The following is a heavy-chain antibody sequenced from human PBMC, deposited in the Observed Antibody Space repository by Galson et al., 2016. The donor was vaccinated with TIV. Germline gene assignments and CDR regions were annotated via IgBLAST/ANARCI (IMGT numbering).Heavy chain of an antibody. Sequence: SVKVSCKASGDTFSSYPFNWVRQAPGQGLEWVGGFIPLFGTANYAQKFQGRVTISADESTSTLYMEVRSLRSEDTALYYCAKEQSCGGDCYLFDFWGQGALVTVSS. J-gene: IGHJ4*02. CDR3: AKEQSCGGDCYLFDF. CDR2: FIPLFGTA. CDR1: GDTFSSYP. V-gene: IGHV1-69*13. D-gene: IGHD2-21*02.